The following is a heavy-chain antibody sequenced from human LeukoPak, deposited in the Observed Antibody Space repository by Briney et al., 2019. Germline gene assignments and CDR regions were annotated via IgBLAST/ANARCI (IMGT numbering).Heavy chain of an antibody. J-gene: IGHJ4*02. V-gene: IGHV3-23*01. CDR1: AFTFSSYA. CDR2: ISGDGAGT. D-gene: IGHD5-24*01. CDR3: AKEVEMATIILAYFDY. Sequence: AGGSLRLSCAASAFTFSSYAMSWVRQAPGKGLEWVSSISGDGAGTYHADSVKGRFTISRDNSKNTLYLQMNSLRAEDTAVYYCAKEVEMATIILAYFDYWGQGTLVTVSS.